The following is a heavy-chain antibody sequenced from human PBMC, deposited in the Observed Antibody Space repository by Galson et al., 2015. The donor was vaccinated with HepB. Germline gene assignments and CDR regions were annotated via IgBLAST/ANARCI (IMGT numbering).Heavy chain of an antibody. D-gene: IGHD2-15*01. J-gene: IGHJ4*02. V-gene: IGHV4-34*01. Sequence: ETLSLTCAVYGGSFSGYYWSWIRQPPGKGLEWIGEINHSGSTNYNPSLKSRVTTSVDTSKNQFSLKLSSVTAADTAVYYCARAGCSGGSCLDYWGQGTLVTVS. CDR2: INHSGST. CDR3: ARAGCSGGSCLDY. CDR1: GGSFSGYY.